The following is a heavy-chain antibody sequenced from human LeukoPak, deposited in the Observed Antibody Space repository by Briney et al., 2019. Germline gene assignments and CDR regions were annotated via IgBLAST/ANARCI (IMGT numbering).Heavy chain of an antibody. CDR1: GFTFSRFG. V-gene: IGHV3-30*03. D-gene: IGHD3-10*01. Sequence: PGGSLRLSCAASGFTFSRFGIHWVRQAPGKGLEWVAVISDDGSRRFYVDSVKGRFTISRDNSKDTLYLQMNSLIAEDTAVYYCVRDDSGSVIRGVLHYWGQGALVTVSS. J-gene: IGHJ4*02. CDR3: VRDDSGSVIRGVLHY. CDR2: ISDDGSRR.